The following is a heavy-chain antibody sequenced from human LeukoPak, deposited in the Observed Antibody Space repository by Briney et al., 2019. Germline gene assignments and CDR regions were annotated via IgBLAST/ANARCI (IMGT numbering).Heavy chain of an antibody. Sequence: PGGSLRLSCAASGFSFSDAWMSWVRQIPGKGLEWVGRIESKTDGGTTDYAAPVKGRFTISRDDSINTLYLQVNSLKSEDTAVYYCTTYGSGRKFDYWGQGILVTVSS. CDR1: GFSFSDAW. CDR3: TTYGSGRKFDY. CDR2: IESKTDGGTT. J-gene: IGHJ4*02. V-gene: IGHV3-15*04. D-gene: IGHD3-10*01.